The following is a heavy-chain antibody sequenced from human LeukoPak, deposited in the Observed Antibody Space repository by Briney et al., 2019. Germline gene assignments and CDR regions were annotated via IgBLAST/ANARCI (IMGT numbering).Heavy chain of an antibody. D-gene: IGHD1-26*01. J-gene: IGHJ4*02. V-gene: IGHV3-74*01. Sequence: PGGSLRLFCAASGFTFSSYWMHWVRQAPGKGLVWVSRINSDGSSTIYADSVKGRFTISRDNAKNTLYLQMNSLRAEDTAVYYCAKDGYLIGSGSYFDYWGQGTLVTVSS. CDR3: AKDGYLIGSGSYFDY. CDR1: GFTFSSYW. CDR2: INSDGSST.